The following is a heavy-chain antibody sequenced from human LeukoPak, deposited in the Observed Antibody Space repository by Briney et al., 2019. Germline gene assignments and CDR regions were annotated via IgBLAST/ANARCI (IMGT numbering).Heavy chain of an antibody. J-gene: IGHJ6*03. CDR2: IYTGGST. D-gene: IGHD5-18*01. CDR3: ARHDAFSYGKLAGRQYYYYMDV. Sequence: PGGSLRLSCAASGFSVSASYMAWVRQAPGKGLECLSVIYTGGSTYYGDSVMGRFTMSRDNHQNTLYLQMNSLRAEDTAVYYCARHDAFSYGKLAGRQYYYYMDVWGKGTTVTVS. V-gene: IGHV3-66*04. CDR1: GFSVSASY.